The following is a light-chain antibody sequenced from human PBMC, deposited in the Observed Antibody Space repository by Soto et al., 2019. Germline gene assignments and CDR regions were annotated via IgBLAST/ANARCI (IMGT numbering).Light chain of an antibody. CDR2: DAS. J-gene: IGKJ1*01. Sequence: DIPMTQSPSTLSASVGDRVTISCRASQNIFTYLAWYQQKPGKAPKLLIFDASTLQSGVPPRFSGSGSGTEFPLTISSLQPDDFATYYCQHYTLYSASFGPGTKV. CDR1: QNIFTY. CDR3: QHYTLYSAS. V-gene: IGKV1-5*01.